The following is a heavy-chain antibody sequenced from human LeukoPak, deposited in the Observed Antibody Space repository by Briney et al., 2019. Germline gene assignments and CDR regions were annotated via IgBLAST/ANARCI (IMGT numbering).Heavy chain of an antibody. Sequence: GGSLRPSCAASGFTFSSYSMNWVRQAPGKGLEWVSSISSSSSCIYYADSVKGRFTISRDNAKNSLYLQMNSLRAEDTAVYYCARADYDSSGYPGQDFDYWGQGTLVTVSS. CDR3: ARADYDSSGYPGQDFDY. CDR2: ISSSSSCI. D-gene: IGHD3-22*01. J-gene: IGHJ4*02. V-gene: IGHV3-21*01. CDR1: GFTFSSYS.